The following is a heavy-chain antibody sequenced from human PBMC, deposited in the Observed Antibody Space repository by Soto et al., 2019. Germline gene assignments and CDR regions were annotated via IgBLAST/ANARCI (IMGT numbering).Heavy chain of an antibody. CDR2: IYYTGST. CDR1: GASISAYY. Sequence: SETLSLTCTVSGASISAYYWSWIRQPPGKGLEWIGYIYYTGSTNYNPSLQSRVTISVDTSKNQFSLKLNSVTAADTAVYYCARYYDFWSGYYWFDPWGQGTLVTVSS. CDR3: ARYYDFWSGYYWFDP. D-gene: IGHD3-3*01. J-gene: IGHJ5*02. V-gene: IGHV4-59*01.